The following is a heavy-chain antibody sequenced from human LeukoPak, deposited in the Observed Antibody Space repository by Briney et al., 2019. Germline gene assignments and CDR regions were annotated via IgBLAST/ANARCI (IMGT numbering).Heavy chain of an antibody. CDR3: ARVGTVPVTIAARQALDY. CDR1: GYTFTSYY. Sequence: ASVKVSCKASGYTFTSYYMHWVRQAPGQGLEWMGIINPSGGSTSYAQKFQGRVTMTRDTSISTAYMELSRLRSDDTAVYYCARVGTVPVTIAARQALDYWGQGTLVTVSS. CDR2: INPSGGST. J-gene: IGHJ4*02. V-gene: IGHV1-46*01. D-gene: IGHD6-6*01.